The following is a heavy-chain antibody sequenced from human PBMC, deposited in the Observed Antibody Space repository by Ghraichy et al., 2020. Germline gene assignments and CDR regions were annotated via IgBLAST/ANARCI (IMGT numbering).Heavy chain of an antibody. CDR1: GFTFSDYA. Sequence: GESLNISCEASGFTFSDYAMSWVRQAPGRGLEWVSTNLYTGVTTYYADSVKGRFTISRDTSKNTLYLHMNSLRADDTAIYYCAKRWLQYYFDSWGQGTLVTVSS. CDR2: NLYTGVTT. J-gene: IGHJ4*02. CDR3: AKRWLQYYFDS. V-gene: IGHV3-23*01. D-gene: IGHD5-24*01.